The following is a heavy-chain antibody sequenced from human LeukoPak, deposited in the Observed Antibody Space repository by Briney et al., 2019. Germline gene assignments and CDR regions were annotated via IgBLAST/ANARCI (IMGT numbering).Heavy chain of an antibody. V-gene: IGHV1-46*01. CDR1: GYTFTSYY. J-gene: IGHJ6*03. D-gene: IGHD6-13*01. CDR3: AREGREGGRIAAAASYYYYYMDV. CDR2: INPSGGST. Sequence: ASVKVSCKASGYTFTSYYMHWVRQAPGQGLEWMGIINPSGGSTSYAQKFQGRVTMTRDTSTSTVYMELSSLRSEDTAVYYCAREGREGGRIAAAASYYYYYMDVWGKGTTVTISS.